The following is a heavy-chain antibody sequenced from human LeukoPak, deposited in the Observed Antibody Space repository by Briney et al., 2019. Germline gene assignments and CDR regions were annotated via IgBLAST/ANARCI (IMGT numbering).Heavy chain of an antibody. CDR1: GFTFSSYG. D-gene: IGHD5/OR15-5a*01. CDR3: AKRGLVRFDY. V-gene: IGHV3-23*01. CDR2: LRGSGGNK. Sequence: GGSLRLSCAASGFTFSSYGMSWVRQAPGKGLEWVSSLRGSGGNKYYADSVKGRFTISRDNSKNTLYLQMNSLRAEDTAVYYWAKRGLVRFDYWGQGTLGIVSS. J-gene: IGHJ4*02.